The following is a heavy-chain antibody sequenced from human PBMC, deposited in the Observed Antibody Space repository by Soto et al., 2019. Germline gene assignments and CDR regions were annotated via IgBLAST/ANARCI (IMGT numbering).Heavy chain of an antibody. J-gene: IGHJ4*02. D-gene: IGHD2-2*01. Sequence: QVQLQESGPGLVKPSQTLSLTCTVSGGSISVGVYYWNWIRQLPGKGPEWIGYTYHTGSTYYNPALESRVTISVDTSKNQFSLRLSSVTAADTAVYYCARIGNPDASLYFDYWGQGTLVTVSS. CDR2: TYHTGST. CDR1: GGSISVGVYY. CDR3: ARIGNPDASLYFDY. V-gene: IGHV4-31*03.